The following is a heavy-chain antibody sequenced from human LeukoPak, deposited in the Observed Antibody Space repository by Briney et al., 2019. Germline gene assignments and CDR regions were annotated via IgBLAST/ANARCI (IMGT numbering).Heavy chain of an antibody. Sequence: GGSLRLSCSASGFTFSTYPIHWVRQAPGKGLEYVTAISSDGKTAYYADSVKGRFTISRDNSKNTVFLQMSSLSAEDSAVYYCVKARGYCSTSSSFLEYWGQGTLVTVSS. CDR1: GFTFSTYP. CDR3: VKARGYCSTSSSFLEY. V-gene: IGHV3-64D*06. CDR2: ISSDGKTA. J-gene: IGHJ4*02. D-gene: IGHD2-2*01.